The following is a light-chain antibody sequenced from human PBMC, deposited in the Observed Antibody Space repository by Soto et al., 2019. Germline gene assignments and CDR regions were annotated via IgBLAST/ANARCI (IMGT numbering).Light chain of an antibody. J-gene: IGKJ1*01. CDR3: QQYGSSGT. V-gene: IGKV3-20*01. CDR1: QSVSNNY. Sequence: ELVLAQSPGALCLSPGQSATLSCRASQSVSNNYLAWYQQTPGQPPRLLIYGASNSATGIPDRFSGSGSGTDFTLTISRLEPEDFAVYYCQQYGSSGTFGQGTKVDIK. CDR2: GAS.